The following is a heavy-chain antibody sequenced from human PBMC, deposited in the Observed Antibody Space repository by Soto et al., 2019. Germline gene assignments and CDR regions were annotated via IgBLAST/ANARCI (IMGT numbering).Heavy chain of an antibody. CDR3: ARHGYFSGSDYPNDRYDP. V-gene: IGHV4-59*08. CDR2: IYYSGST. CDR1: GGSISSYY. J-gene: IGHJ5*02. D-gene: IGHD3-10*01. Sequence: PSDTLSLTCTVSGGSISSYYWSWIRQPPGKGLEWIGYIYYSGSTNYNPSLKSRVTISVDTSKNQFSLKLSSVTAADTAVYYCARHGYFSGSDYPNDRYDPWGQGTLVTVSS.